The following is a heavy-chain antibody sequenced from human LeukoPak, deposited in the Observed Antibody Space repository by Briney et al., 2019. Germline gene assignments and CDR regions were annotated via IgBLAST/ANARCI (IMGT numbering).Heavy chain of an antibody. V-gene: IGHV3-23*01. Sequence: GGSLRLSCAASGFTFSSYAMSWVRQAPGKGLEWVSGISGSDGSTNYADSVKGRFTISRENSKNTLYLQMNSLRAEDTAVYYCAKDSAKKYDDYWGQGTLVTVSS. D-gene: IGHD2-8*01. J-gene: IGHJ4*02. CDR2: ISGSDGST. CDR1: GFTFSSYA. CDR3: AKDSAKKYDDY.